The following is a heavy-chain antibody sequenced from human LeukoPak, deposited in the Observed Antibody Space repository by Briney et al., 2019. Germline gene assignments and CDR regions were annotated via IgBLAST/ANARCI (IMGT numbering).Heavy chain of an antibody. Sequence: PGGSLRLSCAASGFTFDDYAMPWVRHAPGKSLEWVSGISWNSGSIGYADSVKGRFTISRDNAKNTLYLQMNSLRAEDTALYYCARVGVTVTTWDFDYWGQGTLVTVSS. CDR2: ISWNSGSI. V-gene: IGHV3-9*01. D-gene: IGHD4-17*01. CDR1: GFTFDDYA. J-gene: IGHJ4*02. CDR3: ARVGVTVTTWDFDY.